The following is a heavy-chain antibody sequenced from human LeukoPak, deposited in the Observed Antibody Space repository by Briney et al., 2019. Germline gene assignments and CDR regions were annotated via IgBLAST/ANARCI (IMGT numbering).Heavy chain of an antibody. CDR2: ISGSNSYI. D-gene: IGHD3-10*01. J-gene: IGHJ5*02. V-gene: IGHV3-21*06. Sequence: GGSLRLSCAASGFTFSSYSMNWVRQASGKGLEWVSSISGSNSYIYYADSMKGRFTISRDNAKNTVYPQMNSLRAEDTAVYYCARDYVSGSFGPWGQGTLVTVSS. CDR1: GFTFSSYS. CDR3: ARDYVSGSFGP.